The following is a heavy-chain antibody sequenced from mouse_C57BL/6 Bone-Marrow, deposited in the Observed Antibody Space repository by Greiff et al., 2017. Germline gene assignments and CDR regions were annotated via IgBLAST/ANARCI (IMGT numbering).Heavy chain of an antibody. Sequence: VQLQQPGAELVKPGASVKLSCKASGYTFTSYWMQWVKQRPGQGLEWIGEIDPSDSYTNYNQKFKGKATLTVDTSSSTAYMQLSSLTSEDSAVYYIARDYYGSNPYYAMDYWGQGTSVTVSS. CDR1: GYTFTSYW. J-gene: IGHJ4*01. CDR2: IDPSDSYT. D-gene: IGHD1-1*01. V-gene: IGHV1-50*01. CDR3: ARDYYGSNPYYAMDY.